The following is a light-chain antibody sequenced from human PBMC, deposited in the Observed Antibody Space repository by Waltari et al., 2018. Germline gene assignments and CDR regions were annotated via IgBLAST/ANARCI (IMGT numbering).Light chain of an antibody. V-gene: IGLV7-46*01. CDR1: TGAVTSGHH. CDR3: MRYDSGSWV. J-gene: IGLJ3*02. CDR2: DTT. Sequence: QAVVTQEPSLTVPPGGTVTLPCGSSTGAVTSGHHPYWFQQEPGQAPRTLIYDTTNKHPWTPARFAGFHLGGKAALTLSGAQPEDEADYYCMRYDSGSWVFGGGTKLTVL.